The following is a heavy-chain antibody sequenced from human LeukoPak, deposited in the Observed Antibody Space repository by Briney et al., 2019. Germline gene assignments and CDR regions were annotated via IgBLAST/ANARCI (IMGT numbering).Heavy chain of an antibody. CDR2: ISGSGGST. CDR3: AKDIYYYDSSGFGY. Sequence: GGSLRLSCAASGFTFSSYGMSWVRQAPGKGLEWVSAISGSGGSTYYADSVKGRFTISRDNSKNTLYLQMNSLRAEDTAVYYCAKDIYYYDSSGFGYWGQGTLVTVSS. J-gene: IGHJ4*02. V-gene: IGHV3-23*01. CDR1: GFTFSSYG. D-gene: IGHD3-22*01.